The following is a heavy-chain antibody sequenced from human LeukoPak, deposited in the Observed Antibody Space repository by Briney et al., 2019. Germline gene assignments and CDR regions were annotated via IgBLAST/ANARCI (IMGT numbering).Heavy chain of an antibody. CDR3: ARDHVYCSGGSCYRFYAFDI. J-gene: IGHJ3*02. CDR1: GFTFSSYA. V-gene: IGHV3-11*04. CDR2: ISSSGSTI. Sequence: GGSLRLSCAASGFTFSSYAMSWIRQAPGKGLEWVSYISSSGSTIYYADSVKGRFTISRDNAKNSLYLQMNSLRAEDTAVYYCARDHVYCSGGSCYRFYAFDIWGQGTMVTVSS. D-gene: IGHD2-15*01.